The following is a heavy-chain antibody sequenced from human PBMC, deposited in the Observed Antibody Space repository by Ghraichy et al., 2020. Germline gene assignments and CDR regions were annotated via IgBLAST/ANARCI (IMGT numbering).Heavy chain of an antibody. CDR2: IYYSGST. CDR1: GGSISSGGYS. D-gene: IGHD4-17*01. V-gene: IGHV4-30-4*07. CDR3: ARGRRNDYGDYQYYFDY. J-gene: IGHJ4*02. Sequence: SQTLSLTCAVSGGSISSGGYSWSWIRQPPGKGLEWIGYIYYSGSTYYNPSLKSRVTISVDTSKNQFSLKLSSVTAADTAVYYCARGRRNDYGDYQYYFDYWGQGTLVTVSS.